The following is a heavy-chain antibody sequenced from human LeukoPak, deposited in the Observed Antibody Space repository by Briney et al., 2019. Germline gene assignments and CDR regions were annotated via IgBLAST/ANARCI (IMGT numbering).Heavy chain of an antibody. CDR2: IKQDGSEK. J-gene: IGHJ4*02. V-gene: IGHV3-7*03. CDR3: ANGRGGVVSVAMDY. D-gene: IGHD2-2*01. CDR1: GFTFSSYW. Sequence: GGSLTLSCAASGFTFSSYWMSWVRQAPGKGLEWVANIKQDGSEKYYVDSVKGRFTISRDNSKTTVYLQMNSLRAEDTALYYCANGRGGVVSVAMDYWGQGTLVTVSS.